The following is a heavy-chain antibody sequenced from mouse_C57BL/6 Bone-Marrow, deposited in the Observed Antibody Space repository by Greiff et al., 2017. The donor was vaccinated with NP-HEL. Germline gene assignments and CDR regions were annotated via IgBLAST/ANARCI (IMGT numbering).Heavy chain of an antibody. CDR2: IYPGDGDT. CDR3: ARYVCSNYALGY. V-gene: IGHV1-82*01. CDR1: GYAFSSSW. D-gene: IGHD1-1*01. Sequence: VQLQQSGPELVKPGASVKISCKASGYAFSSSWMNWVKQRPGKGLEWIGRIYPGDGDTTYNGKFKGKATLTADKSSSTAYMQLSSLTSEGAAFDYCARYVCSNYALGYWGQGTSVTVAS. J-gene: IGHJ4*01.